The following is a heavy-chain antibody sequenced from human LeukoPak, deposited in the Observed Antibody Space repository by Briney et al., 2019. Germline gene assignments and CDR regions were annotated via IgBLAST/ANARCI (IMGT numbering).Heavy chain of an antibody. Sequence: ASVKVSCKASGYTFSGTGWYLYWLRQAPGQGLECMGWIHPNNGDTAYAQKFEGRVAMTRDASISTAYMELRRLRPDDTAVYFCARDGPAQMVDLDYWGQGTLVTVSS. CDR1: GYTFSGTGWY. D-gene: IGHD3-10*01. CDR3: ARDGPAQMVDLDY. J-gene: IGHJ4*02. V-gene: IGHV1-2*02. CDR2: IHPNNGDT.